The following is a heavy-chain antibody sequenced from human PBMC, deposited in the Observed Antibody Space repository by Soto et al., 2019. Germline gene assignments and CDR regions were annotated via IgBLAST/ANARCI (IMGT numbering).Heavy chain of an antibody. V-gene: IGHV1-69*01. Sequence: QVRLVQSGAEVKKPGSSVKVSCKASGGTFSSYAISWVPQAPGQGLEWMGGLIHIFGTANYAQKCQGRVTITADQSPRTAYMALSSLRSEDTAGYYCASPPTYSRSWYGMDVWGKGTTVTVSS. CDR1: GGTFSSYA. CDR2: LIHIFGTA. J-gene: IGHJ6*04. D-gene: IGHD6-13*01. CDR3: ASPPTYSRSWYGMDV.